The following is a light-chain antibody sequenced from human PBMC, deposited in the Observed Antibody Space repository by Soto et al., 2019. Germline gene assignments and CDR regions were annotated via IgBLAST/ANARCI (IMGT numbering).Light chain of an antibody. Sequence: QAVVTQSPSASASLGASVKLTCTLSSGHSSYDIAWHQQQPEKGPRYLMKVNSDGSHIKGDGIPDRFSGSSSGAERYLTISSLQSEDEADYYCQTWGTGIRVFGGGTKLTVL. J-gene: IGLJ3*02. CDR2: VNSDGSH. V-gene: IGLV4-69*01. CDR3: QTWGTGIRV. CDR1: SGHSSYD.